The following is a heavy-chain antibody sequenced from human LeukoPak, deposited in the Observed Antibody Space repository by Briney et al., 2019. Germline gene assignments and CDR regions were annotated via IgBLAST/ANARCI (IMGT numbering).Heavy chain of an antibody. J-gene: IGHJ4*02. D-gene: IGHD3-22*01. CDR1: GYTFTSYY. CDR2: INPSGGNT. CDR3: ARGADVAYYYDSSGYWRDY. Sequence: ASVKVSCKASGYTFTSYYMHWVRQAPGQGLEWMGIINPSGGNTSYAQKFQGRVTMTRDMSTSTVYMELSSLRSEDTAVYYCARGADVAYYYDSSGYWRDYWGQGTLVTVSS. V-gene: IGHV1-46*01.